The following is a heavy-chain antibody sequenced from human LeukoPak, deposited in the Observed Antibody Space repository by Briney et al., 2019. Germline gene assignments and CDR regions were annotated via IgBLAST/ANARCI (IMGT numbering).Heavy chain of an antibody. CDR1: GGTFSSYA. Sequence: GSSVKVSCKASGGTFSSYAISWVRQAPGQGLEWMGGIIPIFGTANYAQKFQGRVTITADESTSTAYMELSSLRSEDTAVYYCARDPSFIVGATTLDCWGQGRLVTVSS. J-gene: IGHJ4*02. D-gene: IGHD1-26*01. V-gene: IGHV1-69*01. CDR3: ARDPSFIVGATTLDC. CDR2: IIPIFGTA.